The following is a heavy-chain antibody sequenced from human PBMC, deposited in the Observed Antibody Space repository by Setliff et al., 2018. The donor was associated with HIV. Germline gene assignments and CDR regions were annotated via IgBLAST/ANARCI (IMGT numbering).Heavy chain of an antibody. CDR2: ISRSSGTI. J-gene: IGHJ4*02. CDR3: ATSIHTRGAIDF. CDR1: GFTFSSYE. V-gene: IGHV3-48*03. D-gene: IGHD1-26*01. Sequence: GGSLRLSCAASGFTFSSYEMNWVRQAPGKGLEWVSYISRSSGTIYYAESVKGRFTISRDNAKNSLYLQMNSLRAGDTALYYCATSIHTRGAIDFWGQGTLVTVSS.